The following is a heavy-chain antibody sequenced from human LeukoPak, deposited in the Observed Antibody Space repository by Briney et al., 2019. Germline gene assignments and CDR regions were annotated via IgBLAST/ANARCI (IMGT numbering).Heavy chain of an antibody. CDR1: GGSISRGGYY. Sequence: QALHLSCTVSGGSISRGGYYWRGIRPQPGKGREGIGYKYYSGRTYYNPSQKRRVNIAGDTTKNQLSMKMSAETAGDTAVYSSVSPSYNPSLKIRVTILVDTSKNQFSLKLRSVTAADTAVYYCARDRVAVVRGVIGGMDVWGKGTTVTVSS. J-gene: IGHJ6*04. CDR3: VSPSYNPSLKIRVTILVDTSKNQFSLKLRSVTAADTAVYYCARDRVAVVRGVIGGMDV. V-gene: IGHV4-31*03. CDR2: KYYSGRT. D-gene: IGHD2-21*02.